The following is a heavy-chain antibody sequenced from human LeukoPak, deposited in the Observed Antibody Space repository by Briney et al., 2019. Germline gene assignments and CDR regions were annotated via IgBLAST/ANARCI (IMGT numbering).Heavy chain of an antibody. CDR3: TRAALGPYDFWSGYWGYYFDY. D-gene: IGHD3-3*01. J-gene: IGHJ4*02. Sequence: PGGSLRLSCTASGFTFGDYAMSWVRQAPGKGLEWVGFIRSKAYGGTTEYAASVKGRFTISRDDSKSIAYLQMNSLKTEDTAVYYCTRAALGPYDFWSGYWGYYFDYWGQGTLVTVSS. CDR1: GFTFGDYA. CDR2: IRSKAYGGTT. V-gene: IGHV3-49*04.